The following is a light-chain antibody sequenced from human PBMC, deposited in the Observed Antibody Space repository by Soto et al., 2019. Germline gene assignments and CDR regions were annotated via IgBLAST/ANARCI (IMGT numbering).Light chain of an antibody. CDR1: SSDIGAYAY. J-gene: IGLJ2*01. CDR3: SSYTRISSVI. V-gene: IGLV2-14*03. CDR2: DVN. Sequence: QSALTQPACVSGSPGQSIAISCTGTSSDIGAYAYVSWYQQHPGKVPKLIVFDVNYRPSGVSSRFSGSKSGNTASLTISGLQAEDEADYYCSSYTRISSVIFGGGTKLTVL.